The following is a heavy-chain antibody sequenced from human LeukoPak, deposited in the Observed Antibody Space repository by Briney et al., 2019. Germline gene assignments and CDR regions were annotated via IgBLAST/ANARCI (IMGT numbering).Heavy chain of an antibody. J-gene: IGHJ4*02. CDR2: IYHSGST. CDR1: GYSISSGYY. V-gene: IGHV4-38-2*02. CDR3: ARDRGSVLRGIDY. Sequence: SETLSLTCTVSGYSISSGYYWGWIRQPPGKGLEWIGSIYHSGSTYYNPSLKSRVTISVDTSKNQFSLKLSSVTATDTAVYYCARDRGSVLRGIDYWGQGTLVTVSS. D-gene: IGHD2-8*01.